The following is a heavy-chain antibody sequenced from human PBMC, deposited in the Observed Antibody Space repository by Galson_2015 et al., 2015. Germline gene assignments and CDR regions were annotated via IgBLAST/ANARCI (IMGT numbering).Heavy chain of an antibody. D-gene: IGHD2/OR15-2a*01. Sequence: SETLSLTCAVYGGSFRGYYWHWIRQSPEKGLEWIGEINPTGSTTYNPSLKSRLTISLDTSKNQFSLRLSSVTAADTAVYFCARENEDERGAFDFWGQGTMVTVSS. CDR3: ARENEDERGAFDF. V-gene: IGHV4-34*01. CDR2: INPTGST. CDR1: GGSFRGYY. J-gene: IGHJ3*01.